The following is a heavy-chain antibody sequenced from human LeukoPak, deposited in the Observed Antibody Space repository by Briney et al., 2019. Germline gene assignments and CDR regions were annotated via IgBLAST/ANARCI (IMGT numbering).Heavy chain of an antibody. D-gene: IGHD3-22*01. Sequence: SVKVSCKASGGTFGSYAISWVRQAPGQGLEWMGGIIPIFGTANYAQKFQGRVTITADESTSTAYMELSSLRSEDTAVYYCARVYYYDSSGYYDAFDIWGQGTMVTVSS. J-gene: IGHJ3*02. V-gene: IGHV1-69*01. CDR1: GGTFGSYA. CDR2: IIPIFGTA. CDR3: ARVYYYDSSGYYDAFDI.